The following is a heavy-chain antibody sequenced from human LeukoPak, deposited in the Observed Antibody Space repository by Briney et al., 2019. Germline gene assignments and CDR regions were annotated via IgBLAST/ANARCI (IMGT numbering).Heavy chain of an antibody. CDR3: ARTARWFDP. J-gene: IGHJ5*02. CDR2: IYYSGST. Sequence: SETLSLTCTVSGGSISSSSYYWGWIRQPPGKGLEWIGYIYYSGSTYYNPSLKSRVTISVGTSKNQFSLKLSSVTAADTAVYYCARTARWFDPWGQGTLVTVSS. CDR1: GGSISSSSYY. V-gene: IGHV4-31*03.